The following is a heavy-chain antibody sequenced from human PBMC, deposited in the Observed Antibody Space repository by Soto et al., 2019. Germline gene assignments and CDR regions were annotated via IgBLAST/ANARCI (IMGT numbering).Heavy chain of an antibody. V-gene: IGHV4-34*02. CDR1: GGSFGGYF. J-gene: IGHJ6*02. CDR2: INHGGIT. D-gene: IGHD2-21*02. CDR3: ARQGAVTVMFYYHGMDV. Sequence: QVQLQQWGAGLLKPSETLSLTCDVYGGSFGGYFWSWIRQPPGKGLEWIGGINHGGITNYNPSLKRRITISVDTSKHQFSLKFISVTAADAAVYYCARQGAVTVMFYYHGMDVWGQGTSVTVSS.